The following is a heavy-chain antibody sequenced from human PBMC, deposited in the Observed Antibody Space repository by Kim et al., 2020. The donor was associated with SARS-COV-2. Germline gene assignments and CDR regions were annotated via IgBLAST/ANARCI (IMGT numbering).Heavy chain of an antibody. D-gene: IGHD3-3*01. CDR1: GFTFSSYG. CDR2: ISYDGSNK. CDR3: AKDQGDYDFWSGHVYYYGMDV. V-gene: IGHV3-30*18. Sequence: GGSLRLSCAASGFTFSSYGMHWVRQAPGKGLEWVAVISYDGSNKYYADSVKGRFTISRDNSKNTLYLQMNSLRAEDTAVYYCAKDQGDYDFWSGHVYYYGMDVWGQGTTVTVSS. J-gene: IGHJ6*02.